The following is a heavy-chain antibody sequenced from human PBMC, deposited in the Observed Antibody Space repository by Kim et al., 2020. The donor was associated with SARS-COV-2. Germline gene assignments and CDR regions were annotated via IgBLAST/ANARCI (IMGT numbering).Heavy chain of an antibody. J-gene: IGHJ4*02. CDR3: ARWVMGGFFDY. V-gene: IGHV3-7*03. D-gene: IGHD2-15*01. CDR2: IKGDGSQK. CDR1: GFSFSSYW. Sequence: GWSLRLSCAASGFSFSSYWMSWVRQAPGKGPEWVANIKGDGSQKNYVDSVKGRFTISRDNAKNSLYLQMNSLRAEDTAVYYCARWVMGGFFDYWGQGTL.